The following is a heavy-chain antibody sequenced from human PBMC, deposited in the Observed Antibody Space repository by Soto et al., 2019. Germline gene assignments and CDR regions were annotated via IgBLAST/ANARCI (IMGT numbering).Heavy chain of an antibody. Sequence: EVQLVESGGGSVQPGESLRLSCAASGFSFRDYDMHWVRQRTGKGLEWVSGLGAADDPYYIASVKGRFSVSRDNAQNSLYLQMNNLRVDDXXXXXXXXXXXXXXXRRADYYXXXDVXG. CDR2: LGAADDP. CDR1: GFSFRDYD. D-gene: IGHD6-25*01. CDR3: XXXXXXXXXRRADYYXXXDV. J-gene: IGHJ6*01. V-gene: IGHV3-13*05.